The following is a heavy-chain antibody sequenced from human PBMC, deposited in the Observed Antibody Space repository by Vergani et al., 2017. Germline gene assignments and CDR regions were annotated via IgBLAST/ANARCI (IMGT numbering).Heavy chain of an antibody. J-gene: IGHJ4*02. Sequence: EVQLVESGGGLVQPGGSLRLSCAASGFTVSSNYMSWVRQAPGKGLEWVSVIYGCGGTYYAESVECRVSISRDNSKNTLYLQMNSQRSVDTAVYYCAGNCPCVDAPGDCGCTSCSLGYWGQGTLVTVSS. D-gene: IGHD2-2*01. V-gene: IGHV3-66*02. CDR1: GFTVSSNY. CDR2: IYGCGGT. CDR3: AGNCPCVDAPGDCGCTSCSLGY.